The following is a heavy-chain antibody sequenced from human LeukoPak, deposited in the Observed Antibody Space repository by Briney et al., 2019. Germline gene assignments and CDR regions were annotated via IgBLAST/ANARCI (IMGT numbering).Heavy chain of an antibody. V-gene: IGHV3-53*01. Sequence: GGSLRLSCAASGFTVSSNYMGWVRHAPGKGLEYVSVIYSGGNTYYAGSVKGRFTISRDNSKNTVYLQMNGLRAEDTAVFYCARLVATTGRLYFDYWGQGNLVTVSS. CDR1: GFTVSSNY. CDR2: IYSGGNT. D-gene: IGHD1-1*01. J-gene: IGHJ4*02. CDR3: ARLVATTGRLYFDY.